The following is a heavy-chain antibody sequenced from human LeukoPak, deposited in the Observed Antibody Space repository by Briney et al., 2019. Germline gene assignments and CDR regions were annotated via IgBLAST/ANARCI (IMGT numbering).Heavy chain of an antibody. J-gene: IGHJ4*02. V-gene: IGHV1-69*10. D-gene: IGHD4-11*01. CDR2: IIPILGIA. CDR3: ASSYDYTRYYFDY. CDR1: GGTFSSYA. Sequence: SVKVSCKASGGTFSSYAISWVRQAPGQGLEWMGWIIPILGIANYAQKFQGRVTITADKSTSTAYMEPSSLRSEDTAVYYCASSYDYTRYYFDYWGQGTLVTVSS.